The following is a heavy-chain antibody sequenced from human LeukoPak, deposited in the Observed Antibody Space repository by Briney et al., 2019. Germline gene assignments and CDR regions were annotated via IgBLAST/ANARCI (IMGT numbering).Heavy chain of an antibody. Sequence: SETLSLTCTVSGGSISSYYWSWIRQPPGRGPEWIAYIYYSGSTNYNPSLKSRVTISVDTSKNQFSLKLSSVTAADTAVYYCARDRYYYYGMDVWGQGTTVTVSS. CDR1: GGSISSYY. J-gene: IGHJ6*02. CDR3: ARDRYYYYGMDV. CDR2: IYYSGST. V-gene: IGHV4-59*01.